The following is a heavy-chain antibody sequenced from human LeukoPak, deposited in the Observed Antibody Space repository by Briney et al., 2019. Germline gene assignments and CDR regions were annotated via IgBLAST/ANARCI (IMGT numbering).Heavy chain of an antibody. CDR1: DVSISSGDYY. J-gene: IGHJ3*02. V-gene: IGHV4-30-4*08. CDR3: AGSSSSSPFDAFDI. Sequence: PSETLSLTCTVSDVSISSGDYYWSWIRQPPGKGLEWIGYVYHSGSTYYNPSLKGRVAILLDTSKNQFSLKLSSVTAADTAVYYCAGSSSSSPFDAFDIWGQGTMVTVS. D-gene: IGHD6-19*01. CDR2: VYHSGST.